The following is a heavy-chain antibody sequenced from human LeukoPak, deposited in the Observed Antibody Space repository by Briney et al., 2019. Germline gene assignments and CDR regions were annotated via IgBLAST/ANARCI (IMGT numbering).Heavy chain of an antibody. J-gene: IGHJ4*02. CDR2: IKQDGSEK. V-gene: IGHV3-7*04. D-gene: IGHD6-6*01. CDR1: GFTFSSYW. CDR3: ARDQRARTADY. Sequence: GGSLRLSCAASGFTFSSYWMSWVRQAPGIGLEWVANIKQDGSEKYYVESVKGRFTISRDNAKNSLYLEVSSLRAEDTAIYYCARDQRARTADYWGQGTLVTVSS.